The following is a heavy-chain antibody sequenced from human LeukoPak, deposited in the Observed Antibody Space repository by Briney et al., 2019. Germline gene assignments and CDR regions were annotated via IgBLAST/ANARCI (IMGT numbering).Heavy chain of an antibody. CDR2: IYTSGST. CDR3: ARDFSTTWPFDY. CDR1: GGSISSGSYY. Sequence: SETLSLTCTVSGGSISSGSYYWSWIRQPAGKGLEWIGRIYTSGSTNYNPSLKSRVTISLDTSKNQFSLKLSSATAADTAVYYCARDFSTTWPFDYWGQGTLVTVSS. D-gene: IGHD6-13*01. J-gene: IGHJ4*02. V-gene: IGHV4-61*02.